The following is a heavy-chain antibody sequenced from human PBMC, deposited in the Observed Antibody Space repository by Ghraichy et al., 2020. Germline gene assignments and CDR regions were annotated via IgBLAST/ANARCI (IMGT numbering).Heavy chain of an antibody. CDR3: ARGLLDTAMVYYYYYGMDV. D-gene: IGHD5-18*01. J-gene: IGHJ6*02. CDR1: GGTFSSYA. CDR2: IIPILGIA. Sequence: SVKVSCKASGGTFSSYAISWVRQAPGQGLEWMGRIIPILGIANYAQKFQGRVTITADKSTSTAYMELSSLRSEDTAVYYCARGLLDTAMVYYYYYGMDVWGQGTTVTVSS. V-gene: IGHV1-69*04.